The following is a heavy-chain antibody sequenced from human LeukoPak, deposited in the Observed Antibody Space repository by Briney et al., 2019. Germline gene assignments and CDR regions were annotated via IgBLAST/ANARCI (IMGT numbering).Heavy chain of an antibody. CDR3: ARGVYYDSSGYDY. V-gene: IGHV1-2*06. D-gene: IGHD3-22*01. Sequence: ASVKVSRKASGYTFTGYYMHWVRQAPGQGLEWMGRINPNSGGTNYAQKFQGRVTMTRDTSISTAYMELSRLRSDDTAVYYCARGVYYDSSGYDYWGQGTLVTVSS. CDR2: INPNSGGT. CDR1: GYTFTGYY. J-gene: IGHJ4*02.